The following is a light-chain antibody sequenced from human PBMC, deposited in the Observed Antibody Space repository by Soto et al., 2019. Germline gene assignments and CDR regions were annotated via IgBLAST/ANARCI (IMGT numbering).Light chain of an antibody. CDR2: DAS. V-gene: IGKV3-11*01. CDR1: QSVSSY. J-gene: IGKJ1*01. Sequence: EIVLSHSPATLSLSTGERATLSCRASQSVSSYLAWYQQKPGQAPRLLIYDASNRATGIPARFSGSGSGTDFTLTIISLEPEDFTVYYCQQRSNWPWTFGEGTKVDIK. CDR3: QQRSNWPWT.